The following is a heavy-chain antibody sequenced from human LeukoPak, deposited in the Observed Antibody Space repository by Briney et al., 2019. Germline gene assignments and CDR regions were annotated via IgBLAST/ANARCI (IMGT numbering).Heavy chain of an antibody. V-gene: IGHV1-69*13. CDR3: NIGEFTHPLNFDY. J-gene: IGHJ4*02. D-gene: IGHD3-10*01. Sequence: SVKVSCKASGGTFSSYAISWVRQAPGQGLEWMGGIIPIFGTANYAQKFQGRVTITADESTSTAYMELSSLRSEDTAVYYCNIGEFTHPLNFDYWGQGTLVTASS. CDR1: GGTFSSYA. CDR2: IIPIFGTA.